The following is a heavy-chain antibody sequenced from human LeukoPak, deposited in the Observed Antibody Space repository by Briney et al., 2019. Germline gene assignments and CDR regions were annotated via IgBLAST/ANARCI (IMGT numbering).Heavy chain of an antibody. D-gene: IGHD3-22*01. Sequence: GGSLRLSCAASGFTFSNYGMHWVRQAPGKGLGWVAIISYDGTNKYYADSVKGRCTISRDNSKNTLYLQMNSLRTEDTAVYYCAKAGVGGYYYGDYWGQGTLVTVSS. J-gene: IGHJ4*02. CDR1: GFTFSNYG. CDR3: AKAGVGGYYYGDY. V-gene: IGHV3-30*18. CDR2: ISYDGTNK.